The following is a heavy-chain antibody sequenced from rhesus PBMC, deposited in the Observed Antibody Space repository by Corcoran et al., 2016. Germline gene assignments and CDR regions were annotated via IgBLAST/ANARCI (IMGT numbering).Heavy chain of an antibody. D-gene: IGHD2-2*01. Sequence: QVQLQESDPGLVKPSETLPLTCDVYGASINYNYWSWIRQPPGRGLEWIGYIFGGSGNTTYNPSIERRVNISKDTSKNQFSLKLNSVTAADTAVYYCALGMPFEFWGQGALVIVSS. CDR1: GASINYNY. V-gene: IGHV4S7*01. CDR2: IFGGSGNT. CDR3: ALGMPFEF. J-gene: IGHJ1*01.